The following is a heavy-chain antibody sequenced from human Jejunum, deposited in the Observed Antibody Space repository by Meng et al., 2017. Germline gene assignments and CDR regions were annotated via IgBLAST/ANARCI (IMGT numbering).Heavy chain of an antibody. J-gene: IGHJ6*02. CDR1: GFTFDDYA. Sequence: GGSLRLSCAASGFTFDDYAMHWVRQAPGKGLEWVAGIDWNSDGIGYADSVKGRFTISRDNAKNSLFLQMNSLRAEDTALYYCAKGGAAQSSATFGMDVWGQGTTVTVSS. D-gene: IGHD3-22*01. CDR2: IDWNSDGI. V-gene: IGHV3-9*01. CDR3: AKGGAAQSSATFGMDV.